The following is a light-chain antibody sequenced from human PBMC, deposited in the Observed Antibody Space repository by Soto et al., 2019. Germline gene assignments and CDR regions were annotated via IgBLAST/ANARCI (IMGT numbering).Light chain of an antibody. V-gene: IGKV3D-15*01. Sequence: IVLTQSPATLSVSPGERATLSCRASQSVSSNLAWHQQRPGQAPRLLIYGASTRATGVPARVSGGGSGTEFTLTSTSLKSEDFAVEWCQQYNNWPLTVGPGTRLEIK. CDR3: QQYNNWPLT. J-gene: IGKJ5*01. CDR2: GAS. CDR1: QSVSSN.